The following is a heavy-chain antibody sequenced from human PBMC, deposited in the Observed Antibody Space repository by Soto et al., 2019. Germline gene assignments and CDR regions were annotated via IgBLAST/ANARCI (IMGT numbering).Heavy chain of an antibody. D-gene: IGHD1-26*01. CDR3: ARDRGSYAPDY. J-gene: IGHJ4*02. Sequence: QVQLVQSGAEVKKPGASVKVSCKASGYTFTSYGISWVRQAPGQGLEWMGWISANNGNTNYVQKLQGRVTMTTDTSTSTAYRELRSLRSDDMAVYYCARDRGSYAPDYWGQGTLVTVSS. V-gene: IGHV1-18*03. CDR2: ISANNGNT. CDR1: GYTFTSYG.